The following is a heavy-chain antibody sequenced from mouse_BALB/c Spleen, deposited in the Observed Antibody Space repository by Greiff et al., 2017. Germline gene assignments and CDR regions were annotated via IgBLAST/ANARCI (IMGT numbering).Heavy chain of an antibody. J-gene: IGHJ3*01. V-gene: IGHV5-17*02. CDR1: GFTFSSFG. CDR2: ISSGSSTI. Sequence: EVHLVESGGGLVQPGGSRKLSCAASGFTFSSFGMHWVRQAPEKGLEWVAYISSGSSTIYYADTVKGRFTISRDNPKNTLFLQMTSLRSEDTAMYYCARRDSSGFAYWGQGTLVTVSA. CDR3: ARRDSSGFAY. D-gene: IGHD3-2*01.